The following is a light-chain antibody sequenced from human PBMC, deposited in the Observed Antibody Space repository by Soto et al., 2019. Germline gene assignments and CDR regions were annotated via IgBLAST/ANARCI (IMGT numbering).Light chain of an antibody. CDR3: ETWDSNTHTV. CDR1: SGHSSYI. J-gene: IGLJ3*02. Sequence: QSVLTQSSSASASLGSSVKLTCTLSSGHSSYIIAWHQQQPGMAPRYLMKLEGSGSYNKGSGVPDRFSGSSSGADRYLTISNLQFEDDADYYCETWDSNTHTVFGGGTKLTVL. CDR2: LEGSGSY. V-gene: IGLV4-60*02.